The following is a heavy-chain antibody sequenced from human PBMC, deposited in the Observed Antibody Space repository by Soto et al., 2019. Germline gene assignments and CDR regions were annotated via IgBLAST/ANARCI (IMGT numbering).Heavy chain of an antibody. J-gene: IGHJ4*02. CDR1: GDSITSNSYF. CDR3: VSHRNYIVVSGSFFDY. D-gene: IGHD6-19*01. Sequence: PSETLSLTCTVSGDSITSNSYFWAWIRQPPGKGLKWIGSIYYSGTTYYNPSLKSRVTISVDRSKNQFSLKLSSVTAADTAVYFCVSHRNYIVVSGSFFDYWSQGTLVTVSS. CDR2: IYYSGTT. V-gene: IGHV4-39*01.